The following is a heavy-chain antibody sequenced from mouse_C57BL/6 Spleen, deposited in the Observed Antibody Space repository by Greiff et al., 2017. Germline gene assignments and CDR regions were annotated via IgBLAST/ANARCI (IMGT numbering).Heavy chain of an antibody. CDR2: IYYSGTI. CDR3: ARAAGSTYAMDY. V-gene: IGHV3-5*01. CDR1: GISITTGNYR. D-gene: IGHD5-1*01. Sequence: VQLKESGPGLVKPSQTVFLTCTVTGISITTGNYRWSWIRQFPGNKLEWIGYIYYSGTITYNPSLTSRTTITRDTPKNQFFLEMNSLTAEDTATYYCARAAGSTYAMDYWGQGTSVTVSS. J-gene: IGHJ4*01.